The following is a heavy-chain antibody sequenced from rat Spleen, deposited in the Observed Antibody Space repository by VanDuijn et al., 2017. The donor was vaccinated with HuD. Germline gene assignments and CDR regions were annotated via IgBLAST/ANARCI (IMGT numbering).Heavy chain of an antibody. V-gene: IGHV3-1*01. Sequence: EVQLQESGPGPVEVSESLSLTCSVTGHSITSSYRWNWIRKFPGSKMEWIGHISYSGSSSYSPSLKGRISITRDTSKTQFFLQLNSVTTEDTAIYFCVRYTAAISFDYWGQGVMVTVSS. CDR2: ISYSGSS. J-gene: IGHJ2*01. D-gene: IGHD1-2*01. CDR3: VRYTAAISFDY. CDR1: GHSITSSY.